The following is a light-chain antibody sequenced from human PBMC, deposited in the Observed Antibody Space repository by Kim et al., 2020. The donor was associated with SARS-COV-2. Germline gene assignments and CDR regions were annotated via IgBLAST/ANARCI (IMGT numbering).Light chain of an antibody. Sequence: EIVLTQSPGTLSLSPGEIATLSCRSSQSLPSSYLAWYQQKPGQAPRVIIYGTSSRATGIPDRFNGRRSGTDFTLTISRLEPEDFGIYYCHQYEGSPRTFGQGTKVDIK. CDR2: GTS. V-gene: IGKV3-20*01. CDR1: QSLPSSY. J-gene: IGKJ1*01. CDR3: HQYEGSPRT.